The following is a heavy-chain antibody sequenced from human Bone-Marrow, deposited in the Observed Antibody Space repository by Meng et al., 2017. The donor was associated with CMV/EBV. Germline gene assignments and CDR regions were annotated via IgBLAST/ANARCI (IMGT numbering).Heavy chain of an antibody. D-gene: IGHD2-2*02. CDR3: ARDHIGCSSTSCYTYFDY. V-gene: IGHV4-39*07. CDR1: GGSISSSSYY. J-gene: IGHJ4*02. CDR2: IYYSGST. Sequence: SETLSLTCTVAGGSISSSSYYWSWIRQPPGKGLEWIGSIYYSGSTNYNPSLKSRVTISVDTSKNQFSLKLSSVTAADTAVYYCARDHIGCSSTSCYTYFDYWGQGTLVTVSS.